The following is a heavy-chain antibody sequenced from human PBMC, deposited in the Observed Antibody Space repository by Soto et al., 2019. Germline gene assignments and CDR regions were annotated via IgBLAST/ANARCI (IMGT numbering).Heavy chain of an antibody. CDR1: GGSISSGGYY. CDR2: IYYSRST. V-gene: IGHV4-31*03. CDR3: ARGSGGNPGGFDP. D-gene: IGHD2-15*01. J-gene: IGHJ5*02. Sequence: SETLSLTCTVSGGSISSGGYYWSWIRQHPGKGLEWIGYIYYSRSTYYNPSLKSRVTISVDTSKNQFSLKLSSVTAADTAVYICARGSGGNPGGFDPWGQGPLVTVSS.